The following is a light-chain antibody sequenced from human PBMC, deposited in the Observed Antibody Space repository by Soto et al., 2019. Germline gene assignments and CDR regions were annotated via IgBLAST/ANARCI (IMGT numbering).Light chain of an antibody. CDR1: QDIRTS. V-gene: IGKV1-39*01. Sequence: DIQITHSPSFLSASVGDRVTITCRSSQDIRTSLNWYQQKPGKAPKFLIYVASSLQTGVPPRFSGSGSGTDFTLTISGLQAEDYATYFCQQTYSDPPWTLGQGTKVDIK. J-gene: IGKJ1*01. CDR2: VAS. CDR3: QQTYSDPPWT.